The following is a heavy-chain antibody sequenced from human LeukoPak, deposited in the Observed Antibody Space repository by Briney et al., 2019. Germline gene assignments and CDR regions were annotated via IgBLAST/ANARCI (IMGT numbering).Heavy chain of an antibody. V-gene: IGHV4-61*08. CDR1: GGSISSGDYY. D-gene: IGHD5-18*01. CDR2: IYYSGST. J-gene: IGHJ4*02. Sequence: SETLSLTCTVSGGSISSGDYYWSWIRQPPGKGLEWIGYIYYSGSTNYNPSLKSRVTISVDTSKNQFSLKLSSVTAADTAVYYCASVDTGYFDYWGQGTLVTVSS. CDR3: ASVDTGYFDY.